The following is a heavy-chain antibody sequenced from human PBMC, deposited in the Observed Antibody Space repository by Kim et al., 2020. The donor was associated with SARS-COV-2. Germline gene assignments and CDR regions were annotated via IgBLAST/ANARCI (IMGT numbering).Heavy chain of an antibody. CDR1: GGSLNNPSYS. CDR3: ARHRSYVWGNYFILGHFDL. CDR2: IYYSGTT. V-gene: IGHV4-39*01. Sequence: SETLSLTCTVSGGSLNNPSYSWGWIRQPPGKGLEWIGSIYYSGTTNYNPSLKSRVTISVDTSKNQFSLKLTSVTAADAALYYCARHRSYVWGNYFILGHFDLWGRGTLVTVSS. J-gene: IGHJ2*01. D-gene: IGHD3-16*01.